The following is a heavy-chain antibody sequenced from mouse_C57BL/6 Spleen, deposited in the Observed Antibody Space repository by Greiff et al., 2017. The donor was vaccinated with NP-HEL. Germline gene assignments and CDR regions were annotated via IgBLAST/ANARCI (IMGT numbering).Heavy chain of an antibody. V-gene: IGHV1-64*01. D-gene: IGHD1-2*01. CDR2: IHPNSGST. CDR3: ARREALLPAMDY. J-gene: IGHJ4*01. CDR1: GYTFTSYW. Sequence: QVQLQQSGAELVKPGASVKLSCKASGYTFTSYWMHWVKQRPGQGLEWIGMIHPNSGSTNYNEKFKSKATLTVDKSSSTAYMQLSSLTSEDSAVYYCARREALLPAMDYWGQGTSVTVSS.